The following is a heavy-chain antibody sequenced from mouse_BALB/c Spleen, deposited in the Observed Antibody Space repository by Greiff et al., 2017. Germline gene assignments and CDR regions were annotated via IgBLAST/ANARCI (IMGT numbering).Heavy chain of an antibody. CDR3: IYGYGRGYYAMDY. J-gene: IGHJ4*01. CDR1: GFTFSNYW. CDR2: IRLKSNNYAT. Sequence: EVKLQESGGGLVQPGGSMKLSCVASGFTFSNYWMNWVRQSPEKGLEWVAEIRLKSNNYATHYAESVKGRFTISRDDSKSSVYLQMNNLRAEDTGIYYCIYGYGRGYYAMDYWGQGTSVTVSS. V-gene: IGHV6-6*02. D-gene: IGHD2-2*01.